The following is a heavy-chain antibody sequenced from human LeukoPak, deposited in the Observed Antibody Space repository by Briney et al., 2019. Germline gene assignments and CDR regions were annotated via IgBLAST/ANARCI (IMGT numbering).Heavy chain of an antibody. CDR2: ISGSGGST. CDR3: AKYLYTMMYGGSPFDP. V-gene: IGHV3-23*01. CDR1: GFTFSSYA. J-gene: IGHJ5*02. Sequence: GGSLRLSCAASGFTFSSYAMSWVRQAPGKGLEWVSAISGSGGSTYYADSVKGRFTISRDNSKNTLYLQMNSLRAEDTAVYYCAKYLYTMMYGGSPFDPWGQGTLVTVSS. D-gene: IGHD3-22*01.